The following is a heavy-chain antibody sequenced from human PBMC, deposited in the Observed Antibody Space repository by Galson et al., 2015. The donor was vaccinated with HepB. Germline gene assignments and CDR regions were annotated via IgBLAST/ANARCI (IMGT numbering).Heavy chain of an antibody. CDR2: IRRNTYGATT. CDR1: GFTFGDYA. Sequence: SLRLSCASSGFTFGDYAVNWFRQAPGKGLEWIGFIRRNTYGATTEYAASLKGRFSISRDDSKNIAHLQMNSLQTEDTAVYFCAREAAGLGGYFDYWGRGTQVTVSS. CDR3: AREAAGLGGYFDY. V-gene: IGHV3-49*03. D-gene: IGHD6-13*01. J-gene: IGHJ4*02.